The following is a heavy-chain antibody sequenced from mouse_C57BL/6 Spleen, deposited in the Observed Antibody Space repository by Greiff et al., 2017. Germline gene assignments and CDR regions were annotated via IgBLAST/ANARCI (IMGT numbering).Heavy chain of an antibody. CDR3: TTTYYGSF. Sequence: EVQLVESGAELVRPGASVKLSCTASGFNIKDDYMHWVKQRPEQGLEWIGWIDPENGDTEYASKFQGKATITADTSSNTAYLQLSSLTSEDTAVYYCTTTYYGSFWGEESLVTVSA. D-gene: IGHD2-10*01. CDR2: IDPENGDT. V-gene: IGHV14-4*01. CDR1: GFNIKDDY. J-gene: IGHJ3*01.